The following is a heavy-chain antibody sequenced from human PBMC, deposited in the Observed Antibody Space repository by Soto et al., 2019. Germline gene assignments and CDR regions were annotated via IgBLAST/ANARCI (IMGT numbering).Heavy chain of an antibody. J-gene: IGHJ4*02. D-gene: IGHD3-16*02. V-gene: IGHV3-15*07. CDR1: GFTFSNAW. CDR2: IKSKTDGGTT. Sequence: PGGSLRLSCAASGFTFSNAWMNWVRQAPGKGLEWVGLIKSKTDGGTTDYAAPVKGRFTISRDDSKNTLYLQMNSLKTEDADVYYCMTDRQYRPAYWAQGTLVTVSS. CDR3: MTDRQYRPAY.